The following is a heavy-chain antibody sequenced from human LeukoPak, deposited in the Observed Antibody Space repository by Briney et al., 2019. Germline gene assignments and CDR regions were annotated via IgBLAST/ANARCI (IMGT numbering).Heavy chain of an antibody. V-gene: IGHV3-21*01. J-gene: IGHJ3*02. CDR1: EFTFNYYT. CDR3: ARDDKGVAKAFDI. Sequence: GGSLRLSCEASEFTFNYYTMNWVRQAPGKGLEWVSSISSTSNHIYYADSIKGRFTVSRDNAKNSLYLQMNSLRAEDTAVYYCARDDKGVAKAFDIWGQGTMVTVSS. D-gene: IGHD2-15*01. CDR2: ISSTSNHI.